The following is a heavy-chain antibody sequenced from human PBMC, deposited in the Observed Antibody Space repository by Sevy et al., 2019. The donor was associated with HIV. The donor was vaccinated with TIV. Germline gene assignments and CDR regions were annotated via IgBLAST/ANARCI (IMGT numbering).Heavy chain of an antibody. CDR2: ISSSSSYI. CDR1: GFTFSSYS. CDR3: ARGERPRGMVQGDHNDY. D-gene: IGHD3-10*01. J-gene: IGHJ4*02. V-gene: IGHV3-21*01. Sequence: GGSLRLSCAASGFTFSSYSMNWVRQAPGKGLEWDSSISSSSSYIYYADSVKGRFTISRDNAKNSLYLQMNSLRAEDTAVYYCARGERPRGMVQGDHNDYWGQGTLVTVSS.